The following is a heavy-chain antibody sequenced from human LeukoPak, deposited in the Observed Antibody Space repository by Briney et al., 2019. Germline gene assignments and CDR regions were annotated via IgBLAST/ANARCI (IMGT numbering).Heavy chain of an antibody. J-gene: IGHJ3*02. D-gene: IGHD3-16*01. CDR1: GFTFSNAW. CDR2: IKSKTDGGTT. V-gene: IGHV3-15*01. CDR3: TTDGIHSPWGAFDI. Sequence: PGGSLRLSCAASGFTFSNAWMSWVRQAPGKGLEWVGRIKSKTDGGTTDYAAPVKGRLTISRDDSKNTLYLQMNSLKTEDTAVYYCTTDGIHSPWGAFDIWGQGTMVTVSS.